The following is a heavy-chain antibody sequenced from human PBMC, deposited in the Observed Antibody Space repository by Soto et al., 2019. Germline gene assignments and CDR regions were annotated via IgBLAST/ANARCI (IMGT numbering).Heavy chain of an antibody. CDR1: GFTFGDYA. V-gene: IGHV3-49*03. Sequence: GGSLRLSCTASGFTFGDYAMSWFRQAPGKGLEWVGFIRSKAYGGTTEYAASVKGRFTISRDDSKSIAYLQMNSLKTEDTAVYYCTSHFSPNYYYYYMDVWGKGTTVTVSS. J-gene: IGHJ6*03. CDR3: TSHFSPNYYYYYMDV. D-gene: IGHD3-3*02. CDR2: IRSKAYGGTT.